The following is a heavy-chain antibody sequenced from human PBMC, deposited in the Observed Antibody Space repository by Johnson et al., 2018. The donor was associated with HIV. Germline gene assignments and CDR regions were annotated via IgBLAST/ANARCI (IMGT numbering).Heavy chain of an antibody. J-gene: IGHJ3*02. D-gene: IGHD1-26*01. CDR1: GFTFSSYA. CDR3: AREGYGSYSASDAFDI. CDR2: ISYDGSNK. Sequence: QVQLVECGGGVVQPGGSLRLSCSASGFTFSSYAMPWVRQAPGKGLEWVAVISYDGSNKYYADSVKGRFTISRDHDKNSLYLQMNSLRAEDTALYYCAREGYGSYSASDAFDIWGQGTMVTVSS. V-gene: IGHV3-30-3*01.